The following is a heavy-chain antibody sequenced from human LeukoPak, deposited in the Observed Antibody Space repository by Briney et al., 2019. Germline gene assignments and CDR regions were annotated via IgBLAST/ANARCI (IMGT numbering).Heavy chain of an antibody. V-gene: IGHV4-59*01. CDR1: GGSISSYY. CDR3: ARAGDYDILTGFAAFDI. CDR2: IYYSGSA. Sequence: SETLSLTCTVPGGSISSYYWSWLRQPPAKGLEWIGYIYYSGSANYNPSLKSRVTISVDTSKNQFSLKLSSVTAADTAVYYCARAGDYDILTGFAAFDIWGQGTMVTVSS. J-gene: IGHJ3*02. D-gene: IGHD3-9*01.